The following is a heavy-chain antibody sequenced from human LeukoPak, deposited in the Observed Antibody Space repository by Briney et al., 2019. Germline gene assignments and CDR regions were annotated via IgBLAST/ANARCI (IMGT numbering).Heavy chain of an antibody. J-gene: IGHJ3*02. CDR2: IYYSGST. V-gene: IGHV4-30-4*08. D-gene: IGHD3-3*01. CDR1: GGSISSGDYY. Sequence: SEALSLTXTVSGGSISSGDYYWSWICQPPGKGLEWIGYIYYSGSTYYNPSLKSRVTISVDTSKNQFSLKLSSVTAADTAVYYCARGAGGTIFGVVIIGSYDAFDIWGQGTMVTVSS. CDR3: ARGAGGTIFGVVIIGSYDAFDI.